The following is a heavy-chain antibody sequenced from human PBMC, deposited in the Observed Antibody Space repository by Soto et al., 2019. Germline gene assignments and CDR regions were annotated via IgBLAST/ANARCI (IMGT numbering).Heavy chain of an antibody. CDR2: IFANDDK. Sequence: QITLRESGPTLMKPTQTLTLPCAFSGFSLSTSGVGVGWIRQPPGKALEWLALIFANDDKRYSPSLMSRLTITKDTSKNQVVLTMTNIDPMDTATYDCSNMKGSGLCGMDVWGQGTTVTVSS. D-gene: IGHD3-10*01. CDR1: GFSLSTSGVG. V-gene: IGHV2-5*01. CDR3: SNMKGSGLCGMDV. J-gene: IGHJ6*02.